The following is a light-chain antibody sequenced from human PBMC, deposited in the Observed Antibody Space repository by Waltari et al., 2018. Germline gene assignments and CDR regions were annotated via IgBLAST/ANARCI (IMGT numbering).Light chain of an antibody. J-gene: IGKJ4*01. CDR1: QSVSIY. CDR3: QQRSEWPRT. CDR2: DAS. Sequence: EIVLTQSPATLSLSPGERATLSCTASQSVSIYLAWYQQKPGQAPRLLIYDASNSATGIPARFSGRGSGTDFTLTINSLEPEDFAVYYCQQRSEWPRTFGGGTRVEIK. V-gene: IGKV3-11*01.